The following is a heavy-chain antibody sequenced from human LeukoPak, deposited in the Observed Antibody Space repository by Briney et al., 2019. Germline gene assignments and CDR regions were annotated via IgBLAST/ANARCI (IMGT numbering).Heavy chain of an antibody. J-gene: IGHJ4*02. CDR1: GYTLTELS. D-gene: IGHD3-3*01. CDR3: ARGTDYDFWSGYSHYFDY. V-gene: IGHV1-24*01. CDR2: FDPEDGET. Sequence: ASVKVSCKVSGYTLTELSMHWVRQAPGKGLEWMGGFDPEDGETIYAQKFQGRVTITADESTSTAYMELSSLRSEDTAVYYCARGTDYDFWSGYSHYFDYWGQGTLVTVSS.